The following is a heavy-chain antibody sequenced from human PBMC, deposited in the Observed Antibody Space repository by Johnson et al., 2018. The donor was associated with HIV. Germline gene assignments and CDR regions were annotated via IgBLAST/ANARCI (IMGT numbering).Heavy chain of an antibody. V-gene: IGHV3-7*01. CDR2: IKQDGSEK. CDR3: ARDPGYSSFDI. Sequence: EVQLVESGGGVVQPGGSLRLSCAASGFTFSSYWMSWVRQAPGKGLEWVANIKQDGSEKYYVDSVQGRFIISRDNAKNLLFLQMDSLRVDDTAVYYCARDPGYSSFDIWGQGTGVTVSS. J-gene: IGHJ3*02. CDR1: GFTFSSYW. D-gene: IGHD1-1*01.